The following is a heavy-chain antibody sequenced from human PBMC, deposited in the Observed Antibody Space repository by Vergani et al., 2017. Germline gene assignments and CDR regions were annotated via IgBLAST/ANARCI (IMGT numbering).Heavy chain of an antibody. J-gene: IGHJ6*02. CDR2: ISSSSSYI. V-gene: IGHV3-21*01. CDR1: GFTFSSYS. CDR3: ARDTTVTTRKRDPKYYYGMDV. Sequence: EVQLVESGGGLVKPGGSLRLSCAASGFTFSSYSMNWVRQAPGKGLEWVSSISSSSSYIYYADSVKGRFTISRDNAKNSLYLQMNSLRAEDTAVYYCARDTTVTTRKRDPKYYYGMDVWGQGTTVTVSS. D-gene: IGHD4-17*01.